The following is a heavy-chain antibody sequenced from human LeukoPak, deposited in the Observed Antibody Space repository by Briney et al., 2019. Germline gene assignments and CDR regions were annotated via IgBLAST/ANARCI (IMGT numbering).Heavy chain of an antibody. D-gene: IGHD3-10*01. CDR3: ATDPRDGSGSYWLSY. Sequence: ASVKVSCKVSGYTLTELSMHWVRQAPGKGLEWMGGFDPEDGETIYAQKFQGRVTMTEDTSTDTAYMELSSLRSEDTAVYYCATDPRDGSGSYWLSYWGQGTLVTVSS. CDR2: FDPEDGET. J-gene: IGHJ4*02. CDR1: GYTLTELS. V-gene: IGHV1-24*01.